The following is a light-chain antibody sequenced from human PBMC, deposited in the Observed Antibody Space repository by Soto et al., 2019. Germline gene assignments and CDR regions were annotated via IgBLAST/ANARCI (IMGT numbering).Light chain of an antibody. V-gene: IGLV2-14*01. CDR1: SSDVGGYNY. J-gene: IGLJ1*01. CDR3: SSYTSSSTPYV. CDR2: EVS. Sequence: QSALTQPASVSGSPGQSITISCTGTSSDVGGYNYVSWYQQHPGKAPKLMIYEVSNRPSGVSNRFSGSKSGNTASLTISGLPAEDEADYCSSYTSSSTPYVFGTGTKVTVL.